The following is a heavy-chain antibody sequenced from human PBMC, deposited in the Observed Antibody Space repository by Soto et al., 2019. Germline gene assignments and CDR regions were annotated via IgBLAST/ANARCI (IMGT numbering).Heavy chain of an antibody. V-gene: IGHV1-69*13. CDR1: GGTFSSYA. J-gene: IGHJ6*02. D-gene: IGHD2-2*01. Sequence: ASVKVSCKASGGTFSSYAISWVRQAPGQGLEWMGGIIPIFGTANYAQKFQGRVTITADESTSTAYMELSSLRSEDTAVYYCASAPFVVVPAAILYYGMDVWGQGTTVTVSS. CDR2: IIPIFGTA. CDR3: ASAPFVVVPAAILYYGMDV.